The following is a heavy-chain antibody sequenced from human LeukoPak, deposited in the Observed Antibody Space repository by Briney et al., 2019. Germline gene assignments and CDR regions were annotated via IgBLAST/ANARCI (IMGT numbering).Heavy chain of an antibody. Sequence: GGSLRLSCAASGFTVSSVYISWVRQAPGKGLEWVSVTSSGGTVYFADSVKGRFTLSTDSSKNTLYLQMNALRVEDTALYHCAYVDSSAYFRFWGQGTLVTVSS. V-gene: IGHV3-53*01. CDR2: TSSGGTV. CDR3: AYVDSSAYFRF. D-gene: IGHD2-21*01. CDR1: GFTVSSVY. J-gene: IGHJ4*02.